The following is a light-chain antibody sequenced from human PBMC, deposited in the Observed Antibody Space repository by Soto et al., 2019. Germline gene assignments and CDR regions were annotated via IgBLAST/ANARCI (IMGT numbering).Light chain of an antibody. V-gene: IGKV3-20*01. Sequence: EIVLTQSPGTLSLSPGERATLSCRASQSVRSTYLAWYQQKPGQAPRLLIYDASSRASGIPERFRGSGSGTDFTLTISRLEPEDVAVYYCQQYGGSPELFTFGPGTKVDIK. CDR1: QSVRSTY. J-gene: IGKJ3*01. CDR3: QQYGGSPELFT. CDR2: DAS.